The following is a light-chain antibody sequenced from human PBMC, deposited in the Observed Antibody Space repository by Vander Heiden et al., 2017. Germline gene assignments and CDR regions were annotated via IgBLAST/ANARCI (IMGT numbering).Light chain of an antibody. J-gene: IGKJ2*01. CDR3: QQSYSALRT. V-gene: IGKV1-39*01. CDR2: AAS. CDR1: QSISSY. Sequence: DIQMTQSPSSLSASVGDRVTITCRASQSISSYLNWYQQKPGEAPKLLIYAASSVQSGVPSRFSGSGSGTDFTLTISSLQPGDLATYYCQQSYSALRTFGQGTKLEIK.